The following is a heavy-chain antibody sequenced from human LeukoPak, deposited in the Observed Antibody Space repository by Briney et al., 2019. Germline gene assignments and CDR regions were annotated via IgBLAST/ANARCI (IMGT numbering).Heavy chain of an antibody. V-gene: IGHV4-4*07. Sequence: SETLSLTCTVSGASISSHYWSWIRQSAAKGLEWIGRIYADGGTTYNPSLQSRVTMSADTSRNQLSLKLTSVTAADTAVYYCARYYYDSSGYYYKHYWGQGTPVTVSS. CDR1: GASISSHY. CDR2: IYADGGT. CDR3: ARYYYDSSGYYYKHY. J-gene: IGHJ4*02. D-gene: IGHD3-22*01.